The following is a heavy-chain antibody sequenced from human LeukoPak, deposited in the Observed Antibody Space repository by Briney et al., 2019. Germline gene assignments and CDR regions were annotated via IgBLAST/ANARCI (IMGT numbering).Heavy chain of an antibody. CDR3: AKGNGDYFDY. D-gene: IGHD4-17*01. V-gene: IGHV3-30*02. CDR1: GFTFSSYG. Sequence: QAGGSLRLSCAASGFTFSSYGMHWVRQAPGKGLEWVAFIRYDGSNKYYADSVKGRFTISRDNSKNTLYLQMNSLRAEDTAVYYCAKGNGDYFDYWGQGTLVTVSS. CDR2: IRYDGSNK. J-gene: IGHJ4*02.